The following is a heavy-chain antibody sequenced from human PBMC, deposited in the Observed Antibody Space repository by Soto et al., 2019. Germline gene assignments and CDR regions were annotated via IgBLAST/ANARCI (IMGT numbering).Heavy chain of an antibody. CDR1: GGSISSGDYY. V-gene: IGHV4-30-4*01. J-gene: IGHJ5*02. Sequence: PSETLSLTCTVSGGSISSGDYYWSWIRQPPGKGLEWIGYIYYSGSTYYNPSLKSRVTISVDTSKNQFSLKLSSVTAADTAVYYCARDLVPAAIGAYNWFDPWGQGTLVTVSS. CDR2: IYYSGST. CDR3: ARDLVPAAIGAYNWFDP. D-gene: IGHD2-2*02.